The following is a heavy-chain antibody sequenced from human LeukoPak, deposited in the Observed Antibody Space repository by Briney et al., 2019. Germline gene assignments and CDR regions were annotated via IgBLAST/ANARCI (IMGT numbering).Heavy chain of an antibody. CDR3: ARYSGSYPHDAFDI. V-gene: IGHV4-39*07. Sequence: PSETLSLTCTVSGASISRSTYYWGWIRLPPGKGLEWIGNIYYSGKIYYNPSLKSRVTISVDTSKNHFSLKLSSVTAADTAVYYCARYSGSYPHDAFDIWGQGTMVTVSS. CDR2: IYYSGKI. J-gene: IGHJ3*02. CDR1: GASISRSTYY. D-gene: IGHD1-26*01.